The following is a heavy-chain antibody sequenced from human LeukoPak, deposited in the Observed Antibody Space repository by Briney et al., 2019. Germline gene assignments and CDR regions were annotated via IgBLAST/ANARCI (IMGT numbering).Heavy chain of an antibody. CDR3: ALRRYSSSPSAFDI. D-gene: IGHD6-13*01. V-gene: IGHV3-53*01. CDR2: IYSGGTT. Sequence: HPGGSLRLSCAASGFTVTSNYMTWVRQAPGKGLEWVSVIYSGGTTYYAGSVKGRFTISRDNSKNTLYLQMNSLRAEDTAVYYCALRRYSSSPSAFDIWGQGTMVTVSS. J-gene: IGHJ3*02. CDR1: GFTVTSNY.